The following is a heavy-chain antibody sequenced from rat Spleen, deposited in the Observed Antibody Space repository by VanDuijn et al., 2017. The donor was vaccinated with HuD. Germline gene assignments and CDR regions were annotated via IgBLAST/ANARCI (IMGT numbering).Heavy chain of an antibody. Sequence: EVQLVESGGGLVQPGRSLKLSCAASGFTFSDYYMAWVRQAPTKGLEWVASISPSGGSTYYRDSVKGRFTVSRDNAKSTLYLQIDSLRSEDTATYYCTTVVQGHGFAYWGQGTLVTVSS. CDR3: TTVVQGHGFAY. CDR2: ISPSGGST. D-gene: IGHD1-1*01. J-gene: IGHJ3*01. CDR1: GFTFSDYY. V-gene: IGHV5-27*01.